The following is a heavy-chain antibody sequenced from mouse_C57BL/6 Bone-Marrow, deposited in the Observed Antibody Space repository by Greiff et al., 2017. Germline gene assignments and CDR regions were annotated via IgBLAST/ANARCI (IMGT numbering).Heavy chain of an antibody. V-gene: IGHV1-69*01. J-gene: IGHJ1*03. CDR1: GYTFTSYW. Sequence: QVQLQQPGAELVMPGASVKLSCKASGYTFTSYWMHWVKQRPGQGLEWIGEIDPSDSYTNYNQKFKGKSTLTVDKSSSTAYMQLSSLTSEDSAVYYCARRGGLCYYGSSSYVDVWGTGTTVTVSS. CDR2: IDPSDSYT. CDR3: ARRGGLCYYGSSSYVDV. D-gene: IGHD1-1*01.